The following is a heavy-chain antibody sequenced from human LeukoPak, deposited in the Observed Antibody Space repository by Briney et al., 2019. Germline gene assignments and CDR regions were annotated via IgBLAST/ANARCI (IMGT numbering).Heavy chain of an antibody. V-gene: IGHV3-7*05. D-gene: IGHD1-26*01. J-gene: IGHJ4*02. CDR3: ARHQIVGATRSPFDY. CDR1: GFTFSSYW. Sequence: GGSLRLSCAASGFTFSSYWMSWVRQAPGKGLEWVANIKQDGSEKYYVDSVKGQFTISRDNAKNSLYLQMSSLKASDTAMYYCARHQIVGATRSPFDYWGQGTLVTVSS. CDR2: IKQDGSEK.